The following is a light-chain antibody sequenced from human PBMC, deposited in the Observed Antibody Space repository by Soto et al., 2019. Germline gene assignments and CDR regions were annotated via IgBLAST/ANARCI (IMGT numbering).Light chain of an antibody. CDR2: LGA. J-gene: IGKJ4*01. CDR3: MQALQTPRRT. V-gene: IGKV2-28*01. CDR1: QRLLPSKGYNY. Sequence: PVTTGVPGPLSCKPSQRLLPSKGYNYLEWCLQKKGQYPQLLIFLGANRASGVPARMCGSRAGRNFTMKTSRVEADDVCVYYCMQALQTPRRTFAGGTKV.